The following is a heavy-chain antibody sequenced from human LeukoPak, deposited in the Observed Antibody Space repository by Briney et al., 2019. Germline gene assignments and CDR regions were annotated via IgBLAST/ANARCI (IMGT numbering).Heavy chain of an antibody. CDR2: ISYDGSNE. J-gene: IGHJ4*02. Sequence: GGSLRLSCAASGFTFSNYGMHWVRQAPGKGLQWVAVISYDGSNEYYADSVKGRFTISRDNSKNTLYLQMNSLRAEDTALYYCATGYGSGSYYNELDFWGQGTLVTVSS. CDR1: GFTFSNYG. D-gene: IGHD3-10*01. V-gene: IGHV3-30*03. CDR3: ATGYGSGSYYNELDF.